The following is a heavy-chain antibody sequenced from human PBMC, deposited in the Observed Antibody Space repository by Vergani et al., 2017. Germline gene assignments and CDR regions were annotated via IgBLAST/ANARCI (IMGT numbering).Heavy chain of an antibody. Sequence: EVQLVESGGGLVQPGGSLRLSCEASGFTFSTYWMHWVRQAPGKGLVWVSRINSDVSSASYADYVKGRFTISRVNAKNTLYLKMNSLRAEDTAVYYCAILEPEWFWGQGTMVTVSS. CDR3: AILEPEWF. J-gene: IGHJ4*02. V-gene: IGHV3-74*01. CDR2: INSDVSSA. CDR1: GFTFSTYW. D-gene: IGHD3-3*01.